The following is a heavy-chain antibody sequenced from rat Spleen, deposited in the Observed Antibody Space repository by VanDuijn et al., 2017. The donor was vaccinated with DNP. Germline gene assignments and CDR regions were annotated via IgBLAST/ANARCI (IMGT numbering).Heavy chain of an antibody. J-gene: IGHJ3*01. CDR1: GFTFSNYG. CDR3: ASHYSGAY. V-gene: IGHV5-34*01. D-gene: IGHD1-1*01. CDR2: ISSSSSYI. Sequence: EVQLVESGGGLVQPGRSLKLSCLASGFTFSNYGMNWIRQAPGKGLEWVASISSSSSYIYYADTVKGRFTISRENAKNTLYLQMTSLRSEDTALYYCASHYSGAYWGQGTLVTVSS.